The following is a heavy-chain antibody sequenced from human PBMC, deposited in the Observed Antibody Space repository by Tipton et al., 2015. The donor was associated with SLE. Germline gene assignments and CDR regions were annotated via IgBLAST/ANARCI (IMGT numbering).Heavy chain of an antibody. CDR2: INHSGST. D-gene: IGHD2-2*01. V-gene: IGHV4-34*01. CDR1: GGSFSGYY. CDR3: ARGPRSMGGSTRVDT. J-gene: IGHJ4*02. Sequence: LRLSCAVYGGSFSGYYWSWIRQPPGKGLEWIGEINHSGSTNYNPSLKGRVTISVDTSKNQFSLKLSSVTAADTAVYYCARGPRSMGGSTRVDTWGQGTLATVSS.